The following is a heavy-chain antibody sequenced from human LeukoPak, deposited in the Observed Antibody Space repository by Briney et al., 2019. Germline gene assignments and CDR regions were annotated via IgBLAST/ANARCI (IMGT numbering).Heavy chain of an antibody. J-gene: IGHJ4*02. V-gene: IGHV3-23*01. Sequence: GGSLRLSCAASGFAFSNYAMNWVRQAPGKGLEWVSSLSESGDVTSYADSVKGRFTISRDNSRNTLYLQMNSLRAEDTAVYYCAREGVSSDYPLGYWGQGTLVTVSS. CDR2: LSESGDVT. CDR1: GFAFSNYA. CDR3: AREGVSSDYPLGY. D-gene: IGHD4-17*01.